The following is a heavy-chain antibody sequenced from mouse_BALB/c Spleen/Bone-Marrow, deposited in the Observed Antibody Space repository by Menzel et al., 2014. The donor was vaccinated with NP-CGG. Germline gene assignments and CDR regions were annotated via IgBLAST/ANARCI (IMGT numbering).Heavy chain of an antibody. D-gene: IGHD2-4*01. J-gene: IGHJ3*01. CDR2: LWGGGTT. V-gene: IGHV2-6-5*01. CDR1: GFSLTDYG. Sequence: QVQLKESGPGLVAPSQSLSITCTVSGFSLTDYGVSWIRQPPGKGLEWLGVLWGGGTTYYNSTLKSRLSISRDNSKGQVFLKMNSLQTDDTAIYYCARHWDYDYGFAYWGQGTLVTVSA. CDR3: ARHWDYDYGFAY.